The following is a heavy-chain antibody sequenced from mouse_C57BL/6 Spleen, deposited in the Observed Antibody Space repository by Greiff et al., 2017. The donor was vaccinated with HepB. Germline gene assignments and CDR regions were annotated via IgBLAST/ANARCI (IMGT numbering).Heavy chain of an antibody. D-gene: IGHD1-1*01. V-gene: IGHV1-55*01. Sequence: QVQLQQPGAELVKPGASVKMSCKASGYTFTSYWITWVKQRPGQGLEWIGDIYPGSGSTNYNEKFKSKATLTVDTSSSTAYMQLSSLTSEDSAVYYCAREPYYYGSSRYAVDYWGQGTSVTVSS. CDR2: IYPGSGST. J-gene: IGHJ4*01. CDR3: AREPYYYGSSRYAVDY. CDR1: GYTFTSYW.